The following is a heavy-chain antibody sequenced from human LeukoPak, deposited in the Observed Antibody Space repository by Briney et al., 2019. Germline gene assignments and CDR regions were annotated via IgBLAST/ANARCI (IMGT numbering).Heavy chain of an antibody. CDR1: GFTFSSYA. CDR3: AKKVIIQSRGHFDY. Sequence: GGSLRLSCAASGFTFSSYAMHWVRQAPGKGLEWVANIKEDESEKHYVDSVKGRFTISRDNSKNTLYLQMNSLRAEDTAVYYCAKKVIIQSRGHFDYWAREPWSPSPQ. J-gene: IGHJ4*02. V-gene: IGHV3-7*03. D-gene: IGHD2-21*01. CDR2: IKEDESEK.